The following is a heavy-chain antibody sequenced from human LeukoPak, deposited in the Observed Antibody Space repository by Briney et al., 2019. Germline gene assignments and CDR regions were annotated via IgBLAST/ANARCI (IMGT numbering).Heavy chain of an antibody. V-gene: IGHV4-30-4*01. CDR2: LYYSGNT. CDR3: ASRTYYYDSSGYYYDAFDV. Sequence: TLSLTCTVCGGSISNGYYYWSWIRQPPGKGLEWIGYLYYSGNTYYNPSLKSRVTISVDTSKNQFSLKLSSVTAADTAVYYCASRTYYYDSSGYYYDAFDVWGQGTMVTVS. J-gene: IGHJ3*01. CDR1: GGSISNGYYY. D-gene: IGHD3-22*01.